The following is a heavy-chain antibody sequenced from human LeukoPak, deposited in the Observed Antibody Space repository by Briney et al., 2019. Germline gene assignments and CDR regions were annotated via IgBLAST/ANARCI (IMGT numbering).Heavy chain of an antibody. CDR2: VHLDGRT. CDR3: AREGCFYRPLDY. CDR1: GGSVINTNW. Sequence: SGTLSLTCGVSGGSVINTNWWTWVRQPPGKGLEWIGEVHLDGRTNYNPSLESRLTMSVDVSENQVSLKLTSVTAADTAVYYCAREGCFYRPLDYSGQGTLVTVSS. J-gene: IGHJ4*02. D-gene: IGHD3-3*01. V-gene: IGHV4-4*02.